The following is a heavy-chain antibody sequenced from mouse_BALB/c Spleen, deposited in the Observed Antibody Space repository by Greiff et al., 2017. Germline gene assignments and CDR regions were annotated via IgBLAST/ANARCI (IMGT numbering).Heavy chain of an antibody. V-gene: IGHV1-14*01. CDR2: INPYNDGT. CDR1: GYTFTSYV. CDR3: ARSRDGSSLAY. J-gene: IGHJ3*01. Sequence: EVQVVESGPELVKPGASVKMSCKASGYTFTSYVMHWVKQKPGQGLEWIGYINPYNDGTKYNEKFKGKATLTSDKSSSTAYMELSSLTSEDSAVYYCARSRDGSSLAYWGQGTLVTVSA. D-gene: IGHD1-1*01.